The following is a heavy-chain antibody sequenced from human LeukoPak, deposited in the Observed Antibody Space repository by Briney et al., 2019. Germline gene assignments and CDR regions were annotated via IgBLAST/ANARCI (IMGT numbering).Heavy chain of an antibody. D-gene: IGHD6-19*01. Sequence: GGSLRLSCAASGFTFSSYATSWVRQAPGKGLEWVSAISGSGGSTYYADSVKGRFTISRDNSKNTLYLQMNSLRAEDTAVYYCAKDLPSGWLTKTIVFDYWGQGTLVTVSS. J-gene: IGHJ4*02. CDR3: AKDLPSGWLTKTIVFDY. CDR2: ISGSGGST. V-gene: IGHV3-23*01. CDR1: GFTFSSYA.